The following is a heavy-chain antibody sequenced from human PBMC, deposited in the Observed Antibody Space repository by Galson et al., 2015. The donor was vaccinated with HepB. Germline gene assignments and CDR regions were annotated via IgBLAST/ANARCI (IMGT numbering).Heavy chain of an antibody. V-gene: IGHV3-23*01. Sequence: DSVKGRFTVSRDNSKNTLSLQMSSLTVEDTAVYYCAKVGTGWYEFDHWGHGVLVTVSS. J-gene: IGHJ4*01. CDR3: AKVGTGWYEFDH. D-gene: IGHD6-19*01.